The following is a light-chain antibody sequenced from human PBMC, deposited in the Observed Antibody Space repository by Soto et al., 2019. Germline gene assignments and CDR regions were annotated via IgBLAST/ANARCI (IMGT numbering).Light chain of an antibody. Sequence: SVLTQRASVSGSPGQSIAIPCPGTSSDVGIYNSVSWYQQHPGKVPKLIIYEVTNRPSGVSDRFSGSKSGNTASLTISGLQAEDEADYYCSSFTSRFTFVFGTGTKVTVL. CDR1: SSDVGIYNS. V-gene: IGLV2-14*01. CDR3: SSFTSRFTFV. J-gene: IGLJ1*01. CDR2: EVT.